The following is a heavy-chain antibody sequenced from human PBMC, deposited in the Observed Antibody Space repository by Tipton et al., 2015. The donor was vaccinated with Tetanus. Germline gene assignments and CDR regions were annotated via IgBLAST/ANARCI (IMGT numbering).Heavy chain of an antibody. J-gene: IGHJ4*02. V-gene: IGHV3-9*01. D-gene: IGHD6-19*01. CDR1: GFTFDDYA. Sequence: SLRLSCIASGFTFDDYAMHWVRQAPGKGLEWVAGITWNSGSHNYADSVKGRFTISRDNAKRSLYLQLDSLRAEDTAVYYCARERGTSGWGFWGQGTLVSVSS. CDR3: ARERGTSGWGF. CDR2: ITWNSGSH.